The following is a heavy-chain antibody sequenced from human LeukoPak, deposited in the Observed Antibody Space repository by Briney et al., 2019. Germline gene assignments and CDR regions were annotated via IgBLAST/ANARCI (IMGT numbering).Heavy chain of an antibody. CDR1: GFTFSSYW. J-gene: IGHJ6*03. CDR3: AREAEYSSSSFYYYYYMDV. CDR2: IKQDGSEK. V-gene: IGHV3-7*01. Sequence: PGGSLRLSCAASGFTFSSYWMSWVRQAPGKGLEGVANIKQDGSEKYYVDSVKGRFTISRDNAKNSLYLQMNSLRAEDTAVYYCAREAEYSSSSFYYYYYMDVWGKGTTVTVSS. D-gene: IGHD6-6*01.